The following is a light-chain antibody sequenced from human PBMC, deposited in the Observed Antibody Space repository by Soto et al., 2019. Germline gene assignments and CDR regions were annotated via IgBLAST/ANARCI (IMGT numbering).Light chain of an antibody. CDR3: SSYRTSSTQV. CDR1: SNDVGGYNY. J-gene: IGLJ1*01. V-gene: IGLV2-14*03. Sequence: QSVLTQPASVSGSPGQSITISCTGTSNDVGGYNYVSWYQQHPGKAPKLMIYDVSNRPSGVSDRFSGSKSDNTASLTISGLRAEDEAHYYCSSYRTSSTQVFGTGTKVTVL. CDR2: DVS.